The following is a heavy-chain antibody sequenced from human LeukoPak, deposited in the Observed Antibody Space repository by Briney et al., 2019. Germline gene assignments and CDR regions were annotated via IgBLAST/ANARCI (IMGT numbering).Heavy chain of an antibody. D-gene: IGHD4-17*01. Sequence: PSETLSLTCTVSGGSISISNYYWGWIRQPPGKGLEWVGSMSYSGRTYYNPSLKTRVTVSLDTCKNQFSLNLISVTAADTAVYYCARSPQGTATTANWLDPWGQGTLVTVSS. CDR1: GGSISISNYY. CDR3: ARSPQGTATTANWLDP. CDR2: MSYSGRT. J-gene: IGHJ5*02. V-gene: IGHV4-39*07.